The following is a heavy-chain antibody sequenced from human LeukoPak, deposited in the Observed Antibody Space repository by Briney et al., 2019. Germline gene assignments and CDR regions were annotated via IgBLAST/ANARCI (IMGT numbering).Heavy chain of an antibody. Sequence: GGSLRLSCAASGFTFSSYAMSWVRQVPGKGLEWVSAISGSGGSTYYADSVKGQFTISRDNSKNTLYLQMNSLRAEDTAVYYCAKVYPPPPVAGTFADWYFDLWGRGTLVTVSS. CDR2: ISGSGGST. J-gene: IGHJ2*01. CDR3: AKVYPPPPVAGTFADWYFDL. D-gene: IGHD6-19*01. CDR1: GFTFSSYA. V-gene: IGHV3-23*01.